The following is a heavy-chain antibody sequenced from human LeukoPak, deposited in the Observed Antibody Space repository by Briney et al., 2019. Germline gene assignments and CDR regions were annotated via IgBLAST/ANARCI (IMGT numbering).Heavy chain of an antibody. CDR1: GFTFRNYG. D-gene: IGHD6-13*01. J-gene: IGHJ4*02. CDR3: ARDTSSSTYYFDH. V-gene: IGHV3-33*01. Sequence: GGSLRLSCAASGFTFRNYGMHWVRQAPGKGLEWVAVIWSDRSTKYYVESVQGRFTISRDTSKNRLYLQLNSLRVEDTAVFYCARDTSSSTYYFDHWGEGTLVIVSS. CDR2: IWSDRSTK.